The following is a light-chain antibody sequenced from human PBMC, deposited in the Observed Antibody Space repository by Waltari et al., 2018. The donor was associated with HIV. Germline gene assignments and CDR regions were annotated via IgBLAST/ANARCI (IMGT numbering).Light chain of an antibody. Sequence: DIVLTQSPDSLAVSLGERATINCQSSQNLLYSPNNKNYLAWVQQKPGQPPKLLMYGASSRESGVPDRFSGSGSGTDFTLSISSLQAEDVAVYYCQQYYGYPWTFGQGTKVEIK. CDR1: QNLLYSPNNKNY. CDR2: GAS. J-gene: IGKJ1*01. CDR3: QQYYGYPWT. V-gene: IGKV4-1*01.